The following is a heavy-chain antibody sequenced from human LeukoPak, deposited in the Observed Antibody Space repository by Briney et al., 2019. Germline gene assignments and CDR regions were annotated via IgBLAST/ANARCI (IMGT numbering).Heavy chain of an antibody. CDR2: INHSGST. J-gene: IGHJ6*02. V-gene: IGHV4-34*01. Sequence: SETLSLTCAVYGGSFSGYYWSWIRQPPGKGLEWIGEINHSGSTNYNPSLKSRVTISVDTSKNQFSLKLSSVTAADTAVYYCARVSAYYYYGMDVWGQGTTVTVSS. D-gene: IGHD2/OR15-2a*01. CDR1: GGSFSGYY. CDR3: ARVSAYYYYGMDV.